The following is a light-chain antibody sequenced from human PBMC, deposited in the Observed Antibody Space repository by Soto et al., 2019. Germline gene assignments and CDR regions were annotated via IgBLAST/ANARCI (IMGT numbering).Light chain of an antibody. CDR1: SSNIGSNF. J-gene: IGLJ3*02. CDR2: SNT. V-gene: IGLV1-47*02. Sequence: QSVLTQPPSASGTPGQRVTISCSGSSSNIGSNFVSWYQQLPGTAPELLIYSNTQRPSGVPDRFSGSKSGTSASLAISGLRSADEADYYCATWDDSLSGWVFGGGTKVTVL. CDR3: ATWDDSLSGWV.